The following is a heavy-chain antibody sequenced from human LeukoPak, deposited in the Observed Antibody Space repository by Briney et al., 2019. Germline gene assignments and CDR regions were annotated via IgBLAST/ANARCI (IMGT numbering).Heavy chain of an antibody. V-gene: IGHV4-4*02. Sequence: PGGSLRLSCAASGFTFSDYTLNWVRQTPGKGLEWIAEIYHSGSTNYNPSLKSRVTISVDKSKNQFSLKLSSVTAADSAVYYCARQQQLVRGGFDNWGQGTLVTVSS. D-gene: IGHD3-10*01. CDR2: IYHSGST. CDR3: ARQQQLVRGGFDN. J-gene: IGHJ4*02. CDR1: GFTFSDYT.